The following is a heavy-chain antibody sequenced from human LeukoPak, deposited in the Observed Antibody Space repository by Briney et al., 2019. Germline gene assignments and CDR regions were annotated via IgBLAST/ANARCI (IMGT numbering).Heavy chain of an antibody. CDR2: INHSGST. J-gene: IGHJ4*02. CDR3: ARGPNYYGSGSYPQNGDY. CDR1: GGSFSGYY. Sequence: SETLSLTCAVYGGSFSGYYWSLIRQPPGKGLEWIGEINHSGSTNYNPSLKSRVTISVDTSKNQFSLKLSSVTAADTAVYYCARGPNYYGSGSYPQNGDYWGQGTLVTVSS. V-gene: IGHV4-34*01. D-gene: IGHD3-10*01.